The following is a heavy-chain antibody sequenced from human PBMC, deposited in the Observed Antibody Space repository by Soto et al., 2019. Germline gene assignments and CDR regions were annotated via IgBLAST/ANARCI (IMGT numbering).Heavy chain of an antibody. V-gene: IGHV1-69*13. D-gene: IGHD5-18*01. Sequence: GASVKVSPKASGGTFSSYAISWVRQAPGQGLEWMGGIIPIFGTANHAQKFQARVTITADESTSTAYMELSSLRSEDTAVYYCARETRRIQLWSYYFVYWCQGTLVTVSS. CDR1: GGTFSSYA. J-gene: IGHJ4*02. CDR2: IIPIFGTA. CDR3: ARETRRIQLWSYYFVY.